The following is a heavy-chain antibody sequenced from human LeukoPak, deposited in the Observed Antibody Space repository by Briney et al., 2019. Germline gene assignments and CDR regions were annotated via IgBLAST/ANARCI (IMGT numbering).Heavy chain of an antibody. CDR2: IYYSGST. J-gene: IGHJ1*01. CDR3: ARYGDLYFQH. D-gene: IGHD4-17*01. CDR1: GGSISSYY. Sequence: PSETLSLTCTVSGGSISSYYWSWIRQPPGKGLEWIGYIYYSGSTNYNPSLKSRVTISVDTSKNQFSLKLSSVTAADTAVYYCARYGDLYFQHWGQGTLVTVSS. V-gene: IGHV4-59*08.